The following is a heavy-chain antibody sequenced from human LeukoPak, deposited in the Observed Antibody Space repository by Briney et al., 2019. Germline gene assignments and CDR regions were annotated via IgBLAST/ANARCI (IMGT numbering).Heavy chain of an antibody. Sequence: KPSETLSLTCTVSGGSISSYYWSWIRQPPGKGLEWIGYIYYSGSTNYNPSLKSRVTMSVDTSKNQFSLKLSSVTAADTAVYYCARGVAAAGTVFDYWGQGTLVTVSS. V-gene: IGHV4-59*01. CDR1: GGSISSYY. CDR3: ARGVAAAGTVFDY. J-gene: IGHJ4*02. CDR2: IYYSGST. D-gene: IGHD6-13*01.